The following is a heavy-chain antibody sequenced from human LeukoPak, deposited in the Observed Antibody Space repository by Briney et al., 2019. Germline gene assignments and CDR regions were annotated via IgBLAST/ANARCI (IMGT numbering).Heavy chain of an antibody. Sequence: PGGSLRLSCAASGSTFSSYAMSWVRQAPGKGLEWVSAISGSGGSTYYADSVKGRFTISRDNSKNTLYLQMNSLRAEDTAVYYCAKGGYCSGGSCYRALYYFDYWGQGTLVTVSS. D-gene: IGHD2-15*01. V-gene: IGHV3-23*01. CDR3: AKGGYCSGGSCYRALYYFDY. CDR2: ISGSGGST. J-gene: IGHJ4*02. CDR1: GSTFSSYA.